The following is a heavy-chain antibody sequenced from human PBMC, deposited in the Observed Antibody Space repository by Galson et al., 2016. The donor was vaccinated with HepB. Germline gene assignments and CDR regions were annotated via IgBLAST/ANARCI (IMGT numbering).Heavy chain of an antibody. CDR3: ARSFRDFVFEGSLYGLDV. CDR2: ISYTGSNE. CDR1: GFSFSLNT. V-gene: IGHV3-30*04. Sequence: SLRHSCAASGFSFSLNTVHWVRQLPGKGLEWVALISYTGSNEIYAESVKGRFQISRDNSKNTLYLQMSNLRGEDTAVYYCARSFRDFVFEGSLYGLDVWGQGTTVIVSS. J-gene: IGHJ6*02. D-gene: IGHD3-10*01.